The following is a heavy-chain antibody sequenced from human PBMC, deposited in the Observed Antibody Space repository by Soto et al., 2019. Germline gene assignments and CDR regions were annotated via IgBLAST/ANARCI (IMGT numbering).Heavy chain of an antibody. D-gene: IGHD2-21*01. V-gene: IGHV3-30*18. CDR1: GFTFSSYG. Sequence: GGSLRLSCAASGFTFSSYGMHWVRQAPGKGLEWVAVISYDGSNKYYADSVKGRFTISRDNSKNTLYLQMNSLRAEDTAVYYCAKDRVVIAIHYYFDYWGQGTLVTVSS. CDR2: ISYDGSNK. CDR3: AKDRVVIAIHYYFDY. J-gene: IGHJ4*02.